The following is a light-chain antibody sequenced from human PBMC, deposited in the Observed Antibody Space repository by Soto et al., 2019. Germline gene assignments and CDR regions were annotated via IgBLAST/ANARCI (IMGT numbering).Light chain of an antibody. CDR1: SSNIGTNT. CDR2: DNN. J-gene: IGLJ3*02. Sequence: QSVLTQPPSAPGTPGQRVTISCSGSSSNIGTNTVNWYQQLPGTAPKLLIYDNNHRPSGVPDRFSGSKSGTSASLAISGLQSEPEADYYCAAWDDSLNGWVFGGGTQLTVL. V-gene: IGLV1-44*01. CDR3: AAWDDSLNGWV.